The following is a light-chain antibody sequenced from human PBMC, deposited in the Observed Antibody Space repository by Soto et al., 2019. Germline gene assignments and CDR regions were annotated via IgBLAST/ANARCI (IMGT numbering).Light chain of an antibody. CDR1: QSVSSSF. Sequence: ETVLIQQEVNLSFSQGERSTLSCRASQSVSSSFLAWYQQKPGQAPRLLIYGASSRATGIPDRFGVSGSGTDFNLTIRRLEPQDFAVYYCQQYAGSLYTVAQGTKVDIK. J-gene: IGKJ2*01. V-gene: IGKV3-20*01. CDR3: QQYAGSLYT. CDR2: GAS.